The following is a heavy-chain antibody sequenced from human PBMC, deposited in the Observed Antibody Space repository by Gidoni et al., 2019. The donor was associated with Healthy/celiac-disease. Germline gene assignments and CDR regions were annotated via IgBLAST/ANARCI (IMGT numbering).Heavy chain of an antibody. CDR3: ARAGVLRFLGGGDYYYYGMDV. Sequence: GSVKGRFTISRENAKNSLYLQMNSLRAGDTAVYYCARAGVLRFLGGGDYYYYGMDVWGQGTTVTVSS. D-gene: IGHD3-3*01. J-gene: IGHJ6*02. V-gene: IGHV3-13*01.